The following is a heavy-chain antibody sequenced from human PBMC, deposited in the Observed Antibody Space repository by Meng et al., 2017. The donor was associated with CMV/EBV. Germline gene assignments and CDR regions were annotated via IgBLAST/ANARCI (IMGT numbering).Heavy chain of an antibody. J-gene: IGHJ4*02. Sequence: GGSLRLSCAASGFTFSNAWMSWVRQAPGKGLEWVGRIKSKTDGGTTDYAAPVKGRFTISRDDSKNTLYLQMNSLKTEDTAVYYCARVQPGPWLIDDDYWGQGTLVTVSS. CDR3: ARVQPGPWLIDDDY. CDR2: IKSKTDGGTT. D-gene: IGHD6-19*01. V-gene: IGHV3-15*01. CDR1: GFTFSNAW.